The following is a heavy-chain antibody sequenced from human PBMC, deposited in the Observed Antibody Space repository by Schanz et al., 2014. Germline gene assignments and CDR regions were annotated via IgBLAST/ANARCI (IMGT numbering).Heavy chain of an antibody. CDR2: ISVYHGHT. Sequence: QVQLVQSGGEVKKPGASATVSCKASGYTFNNHGISWVRQAPGQGLEWMGWISVYHGHTNYAEKVHGRVTMTTDTSTTTVYMELRGLRSDDTAVYYCVRDAGWAFGDYPGMDVWGQGTSVTVSS. J-gene: IGHJ6*02. CDR3: VRDAGWAFGDYPGMDV. V-gene: IGHV1-18*01. CDR1: GYTFNNHG. D-gene: IGHD3-10*01.